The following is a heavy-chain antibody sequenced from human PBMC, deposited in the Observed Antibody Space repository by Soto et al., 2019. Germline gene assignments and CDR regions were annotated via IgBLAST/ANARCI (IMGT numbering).Heavy chain of an antibody. Sequence: GGSLRLSCAASGFTFSSYGMHWVRQAPGKGLEWVALILYDGRTKYYADSVKGRFTISRDNSKNTLCLPMNRLRPEDKGISYCAYFLFWSGPDYGRDVWGQGTMVTVSS. CDR3: AYFLFWSGPDYGRDV. D-gene: IGHD3-3*01. CDR1: GFTFSSYG. V-gene: IGHV3-30*03. CDR2: ILYDGRTK. J-gene: IGHJ6*02.